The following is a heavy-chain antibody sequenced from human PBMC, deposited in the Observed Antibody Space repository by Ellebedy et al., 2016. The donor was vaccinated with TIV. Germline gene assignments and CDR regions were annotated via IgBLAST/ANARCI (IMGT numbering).Heavy chain of an antibody. CDR1: GDSVSSGDYH. J-gene: IGHJ6*02. Sequence: MPSETLSLTCLVSGDSVSSGDYHWNWIRQPPGQGLEWIGNIYNSGKTYYKPSLTSRLRISVDASKNHVSLNLDSVTAADTALHFCVRGSSYLTGWYGLVVWGQGTTVAVSS. CDR3: VRGSSYLTGWYGLVV. D-gene: IGHD2-15*01. CDR2: IYNSGKT. V-gene: IGHV4-30-4*02.